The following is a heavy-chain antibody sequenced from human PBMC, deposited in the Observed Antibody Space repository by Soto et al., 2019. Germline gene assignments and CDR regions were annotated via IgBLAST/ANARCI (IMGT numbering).Heavy chain of an antibody. D-gene: IGHD3-22*01. CDR2: ISSSSSYI. CDR3: ARDPISYYYDSSGYPTLDY. V-gene: IGHV3-21*01. J-gene: IGHJ4*02. CDR1: GFTFSSYS. Sequence: PGVSLRLSCAASGFTFSSYSMNWVRQAPGKGLEWVSSISSSSSYIYYADSVKGRFTISRDNAKNSLYLQMNSLRAEDTAVYYCARDPISYYYDSSGYPTLDYWGQGTLVTVSS.